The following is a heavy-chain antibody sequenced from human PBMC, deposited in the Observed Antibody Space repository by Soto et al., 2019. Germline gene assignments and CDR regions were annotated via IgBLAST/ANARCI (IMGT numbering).Heavy chain of an antibody. Sequence: QDHLAQSGAEVRQPGSSVTVSCTASGGTFNNYGISWVRQAPGQGLAWMGVIIPLYGTVTYAHKFQGRASITADKSTSTAYMDLSSMRSDDTAVYYCARVRVIRRTIPSHFGLWGQGTLVTVSS. CDR2: IIPLYGTV. J-gene: IGHJ4*02. D-gene: IGHD2-21*01. V-gene: IGHV1-69*06. CDR1: GGTFNNYG. CDR3: ARVRVIRRTIPSHFGL.